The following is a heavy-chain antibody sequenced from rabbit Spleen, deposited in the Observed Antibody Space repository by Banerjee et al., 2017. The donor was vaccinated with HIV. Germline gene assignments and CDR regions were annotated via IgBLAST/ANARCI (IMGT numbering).Heavy chain of an antibody. J-gene: IGHJ4*01. CDR2: IGTGSGST. Sequence: QEQLEESGGDLVKPGASLTLTCTASGFNLSSSYWICWVRQAPGKGLEWIGCIGTGSGSTYYASWAKGRFTISKTSSTTVTLQMTSLTAADTATYFCARLYYGDMYFNLWGPGTLVTVS. V-gene: IGHV1S45*01. D-gene: IGHD2-1*01. CDR1: GFNLSSSYW. CDR3: ARLYYGDMYFNL.